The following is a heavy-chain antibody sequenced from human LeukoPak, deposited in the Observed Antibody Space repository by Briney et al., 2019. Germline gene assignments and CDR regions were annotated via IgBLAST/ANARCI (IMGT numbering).Heavy chain of an antibody. J-gene: IGHJ4*02. CDR3: ARHPPRGNTGLAFDF. CDR2: IYYSGST. CDR1: GGSISNYY. V-gene: IGHV4-59*08. Sequence: SETLSLTCTVSGGSISNYYWSWIRQPPGKGLEWIGYIYYSGSTNYNPSLTSRATISVDTSKNQFSLELRSVTAADTAVYYCARHPPRGNTGLAFDFWGRGTLVTVSS. D-gene: IGHD4-23*01.